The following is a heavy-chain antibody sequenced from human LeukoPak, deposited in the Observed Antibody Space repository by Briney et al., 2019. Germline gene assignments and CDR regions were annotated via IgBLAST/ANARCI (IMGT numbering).Heavy chain of an antibody. V-gene: IGHV4-31*03. J-gene: IGHJ4*02. CDR2: IYYSGST. D-gene: IGHD3-10*01. CDR3: ARDWRYYGSGTQGYFDY. CDR1: GGSISSSGHY. Sequence: PSETLSLTCTVSGGSISSSGHYWGWIRQHPGKGLEWIGYIYYSGSTYYNPSLKSRVTISVDTSKNQFSLKLSSVTAADTAVYYCARDWRYYGSGTQGYFDYWGQGTLVTVSS.